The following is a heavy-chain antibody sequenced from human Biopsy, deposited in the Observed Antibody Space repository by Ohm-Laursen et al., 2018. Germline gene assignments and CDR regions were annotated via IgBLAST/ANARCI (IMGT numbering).Heavy chain of an antibody. CDR2: IKQSGDT. D-gene: IGHD6-13*01. J-gene: IGHJ6*02. CDR3: ARGVLVKKYITAWYGLATYPKPSGFEYRGMDV. CDR1: GGTYSGYS. Sequence: PSETLSLTCAVYGGTYSGYSWTWIRRSPGKGLEWIGEIKQSGDTKYNPSLKSRVTISADTSKNQFSLKLTSVTAADTALYFCARGVLVKKYITAWYGLATYPKPSGFEYRGMDVWGQGTTVTVSS. V-gene: IGHV4-34*01.